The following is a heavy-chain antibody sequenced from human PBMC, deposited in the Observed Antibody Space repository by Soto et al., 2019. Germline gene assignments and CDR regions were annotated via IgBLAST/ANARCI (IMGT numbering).Heavy chain of an antibody. CDR2: ISGYNGNT. CDR1: GYTFTSHG. Sequence: QVQLVQSGAEVKKPGASVKVSCKASGYTFTSHGISWVRQAPGQGLEWMGWISGYNGNTKYAQKLQGRVTMTTDTSTSTAYMDLRRLRSHGTAGYSPARGLGRDGRVFDYWGQGTLVTVSS. CDR3: ARGLGRDGRVFDY. D-gene: IGHD2-15*01. J-gene: IGHJ4*02. V-gene: IGHV1-18*04.